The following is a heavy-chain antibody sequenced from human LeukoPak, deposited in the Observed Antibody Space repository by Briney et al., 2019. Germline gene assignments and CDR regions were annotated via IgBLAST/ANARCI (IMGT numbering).Heavy chain of an antibody. J-gene: IGHJ4*02. CDR1: GVSISSYY. V-gene: IGHV4-59*01. D-gene: IGHD5-24*01. Sequence: SETLSLTCTVSGVSISSYYWSWIRQPPGKGLEWIGYIYYSGSTNYNPSPKSRVTISVDTSKNQFSLKLSSVTAADTAVYYCARGRDGYIFDYWGQGTLVTVSS. CDR3: ARGRDGYIFDY. CDR2: IYYSGST.